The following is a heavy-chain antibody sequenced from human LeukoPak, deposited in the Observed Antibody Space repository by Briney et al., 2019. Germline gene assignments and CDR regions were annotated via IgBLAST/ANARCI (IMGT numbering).Heavy chain of an antibody. D-gene: IGHD3-22*01. Sequence: SETLSLTCAVYGGSFSGYYWSWIRQPPGKGLEWIGEINHSGSTNYNPSLKSRVTISVDTSKNQFSLKLSSVTAADTAVYYCAREGRYYDSSGLFDYWGQGTLVTVSS. J-gene: IGHJ4*02. CDR1: GGSFSGYY. CDR3: AREGRYYDSSGLFDY. V-gene: IGHV4-34*01. CDR2: INHSGST.